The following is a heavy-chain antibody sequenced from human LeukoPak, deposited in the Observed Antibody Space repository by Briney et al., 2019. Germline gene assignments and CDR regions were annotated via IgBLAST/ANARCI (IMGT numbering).Heavy chain of an antibody. CDR3: ARDPRQEGWFDP. J-gene: IGHJ5*02. V-gene: IGHV1-2*06. Sequence: ASVKVSCKASGYTFTGYYMHWVRQAPGQGLEWMGRINPNSGGTNYAQKFQGRVTMTRDTSISTAYMDLSRLRSVDTAVYYCARDPRQEGWFDPWGQGTLVTVSS. CDR1: GYTFTGYY. CDR2: INPNSGGT.